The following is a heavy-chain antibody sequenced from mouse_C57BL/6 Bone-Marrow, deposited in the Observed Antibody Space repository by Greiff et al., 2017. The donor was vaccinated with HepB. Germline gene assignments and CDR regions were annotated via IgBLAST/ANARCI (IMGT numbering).Heavy chain of an antibody. CDR1: GFTFSDYG. J-gene: IGHJ3*01. Sequence: EVKLMESGGGLVQPGGSLKLSCAASGFTFSDYGMAWVRQAPRKGPEWVAFISNLAYSIYYADTVTGRFTISRENAKNTLYLEMSSLRSEDTAMYYCAREERDYYGNYEGHSGFAYWGQGTLVTVSA. D-gene: IGHD2-1*01. V-gene: IGHV5-15*01. CDR2: ISNLAYSI. CDR3: AREERDYYGNYEGHSGFAY.